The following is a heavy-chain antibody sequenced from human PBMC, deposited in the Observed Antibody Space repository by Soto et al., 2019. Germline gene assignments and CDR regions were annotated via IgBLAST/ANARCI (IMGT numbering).Heavy chain of an antibody. V-gene: IGHV2-5*05. CDR3: IQSRCGGDCLQSYASYYYYGMDV. CDR1: AFSLSTGGVG. J-gene: IGHJ6*02. Sequence: SGPTLVNPTQTLTLTCTFSAFSLSTGGVGVGWIRQPPGKALEWLALIYWDDDKRYGPSLRSGLTITKDTSKNQVVLTMTNMDPVDTATYYCIQSRCGGDCLQSYASYYYYGMDVRGQGTTVTVSS. D-gene: IGHD2-21*02. CDR2: IYWDDDK.